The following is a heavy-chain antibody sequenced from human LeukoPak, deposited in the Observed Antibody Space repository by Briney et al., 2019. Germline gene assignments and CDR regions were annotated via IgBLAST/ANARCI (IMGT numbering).Heavy chain of an antibody. D-gene: IGHD3-22*01. CDR2: INQESTET. V-gene: IGHV3-7*01. Sequence: PGGSLRLSCAASGFRFTGFWMSWVRQAPGKGPEWVANINQESTETYYVDSVRGRFTISRDNAKNSLSLQMNSLRVEDMAVYYCARGGYYDSSGSFDYWGQGILVTVSS. CDR1: GFRFTGFW. J-gene: IGHJ4*02. CDR3: ARGGYYDSSGSFDY.